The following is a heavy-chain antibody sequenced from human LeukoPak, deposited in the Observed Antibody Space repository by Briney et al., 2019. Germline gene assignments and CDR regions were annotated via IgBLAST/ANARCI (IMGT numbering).Heavy chain of an antibody. Sequence: PGGSLRLSCAASGFTFSSYGMHWVRQAPGKGLEWVAFIRYDGSNKYYADSVKGRFTISRDNSKNTLYLQMNSLRAEDTAVYYCAYGSSWYVDGHWIDYWGQGTLVTVSS. J-gene: IGHJ4*02. D-gene: IGHD6-13*01. CDR2: IRYDGSNK. CDR3: AYGSSWYVDGHWIDY. V-gene: IGHV3-30*02. CDR1: GFTFSSYG.